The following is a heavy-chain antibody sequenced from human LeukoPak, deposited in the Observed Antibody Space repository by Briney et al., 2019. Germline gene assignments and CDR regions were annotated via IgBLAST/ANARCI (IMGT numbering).Heavy chain of an antibody. CDR3: ANGVLPAAPFDY. CDR2: INSDESVT. J-gene: IGHJ4*02. V-gene: IGHV3-74*03. CDR1: GFTFSSSW. D-gene: IGHD2-2*01. Sequence: GGSLRLSCAASGFTFSSSWMQWVRQAPGQGLVWVSRINSDESVTTYTNSVKGRFTISRDNSKNTLYLQMNSLRAEDTAVYYCANGVLPAAPFDYWGQGTLVTVSS.